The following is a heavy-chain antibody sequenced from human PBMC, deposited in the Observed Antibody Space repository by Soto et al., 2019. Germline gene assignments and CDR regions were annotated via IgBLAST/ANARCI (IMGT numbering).Heavy chain of an antibody. D-gene: IGHD5-18*01. Sequence: GGSLRLSCAASGFTFSSYAMSWVRQAPGKGLEWVSAISGGGGSTYYADSVKGRFTISRDNSKNTLYLQMNSLRAEDTAVYYCANGDRRGNTAMVSYYYYGMDVWGQGTTVTVSS. CDR3: ANGDRRGNTAMVSYYYYGMDV. J-gene: IGHJ6*02. CDR2: ISGGGGST. CDR1: GFTFSSYA. V-gene: IGHV3-23*01.